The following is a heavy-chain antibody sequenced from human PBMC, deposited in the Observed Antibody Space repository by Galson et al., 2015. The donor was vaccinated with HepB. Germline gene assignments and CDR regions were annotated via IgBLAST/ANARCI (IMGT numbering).Heavy chain of an antibody. CDR2: IYYSGST. CDR1: GGSISSYY. D-gene: IGHD3-10*01. CDR3: ARWGGIYGSGSYYGVPDY. Sequence: ETLSLTCTVSGGSISSYYWSWIRQPPGKGLEWIGYIYYSGSTNYNPSLKSRVTISVDTSKNQFSLKLSSVTAADTAVYYCARWGGIYGSGSYYGVPDYWGQGTLVTVSS. V-gene: IGHV4-59*08. J-gene: IGHJ4*02.